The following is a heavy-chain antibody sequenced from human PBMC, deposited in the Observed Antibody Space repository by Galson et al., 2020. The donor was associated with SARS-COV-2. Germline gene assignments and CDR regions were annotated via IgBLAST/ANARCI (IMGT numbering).Heavy chain of an antibody. V-gene: IGHV1-69*01. CDR1: GGTFSSYA. CDR3: AREASSGWYVSWFDP. D-gene: IGHD6-19*01. J-gene: IGHJ5*02. Sequence: KISCKASGGTFSSYAISWVRQAPGQGLEWMGGIIPIFGTANYAQKFQGRVTITADESTSTAYMELSSLRSEDTAVYYCAREASSGWYVSWFDPWGQGTLVTVSS. CDR2: IIPIFGTA.